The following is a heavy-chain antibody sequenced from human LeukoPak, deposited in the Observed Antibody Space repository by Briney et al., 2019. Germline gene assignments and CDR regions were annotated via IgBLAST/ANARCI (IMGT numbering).Heavy chain of an antibody. D-gene: IGHD2-15*01. V-gene: IGHV1-3*01. CDR1: GYTFTNYA. J-gene: IGHJ6*02. CDR2: INAGNDDT. Sequence: ASVKVSCKASGYTFTNYAFHWVRQAPGQRLEWLGWINAGNDDTKYSQKFQARVTITRDTSASTVYMELSSLTSDDTAVYYCARERWHCRGNDCYSVYYYGLDVWGQGTTVTVSS. CDR3: ARERWHCRGNDCYSVYYYGLDV.